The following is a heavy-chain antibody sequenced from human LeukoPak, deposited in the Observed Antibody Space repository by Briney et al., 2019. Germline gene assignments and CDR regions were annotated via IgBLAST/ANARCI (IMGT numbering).Heavy chain of an antibody. CDR3: ACQRGGYSHKRPFDY. D-gene: IGHD5-18*01. CDR2: INHSGST. V-gene: IGHV4-34*01. Sequence: PSETLSLTCSVSGASVTYYWTWIRQPPGKGLEWIGEINHSGSTNYNPSLKSRVTISVDTSKNQFSLKLSSVTAADTAVYYCACQRGGYSHKRPFDYWGQGTLVTVSS. CDR1: GASVTYY. J-gene: IGHJ4*02.